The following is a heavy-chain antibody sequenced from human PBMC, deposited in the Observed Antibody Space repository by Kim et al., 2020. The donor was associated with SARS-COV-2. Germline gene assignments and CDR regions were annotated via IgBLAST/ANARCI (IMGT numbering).Heavy chain of an antibody. CDR3: ARLNFIYGDYDDYYYYYGMDV. CDR2: MNPNSGNT. Sequence: ASVKVSCKASGYTFTSYDINWVRQATGQGLEWMGWMNPNSGNTGYAQKFQGRVTMTRNTSISTAYMELSSLRSEDTAVYYCARLNFIYGDYDDYYYYYGMDVWGQGTTVTVSS. V-gene: IGHV1-8*01. D-gene: IGHD4-17*01. CDR1: GYTFTSYD. J-gene: IGHJ6*02.